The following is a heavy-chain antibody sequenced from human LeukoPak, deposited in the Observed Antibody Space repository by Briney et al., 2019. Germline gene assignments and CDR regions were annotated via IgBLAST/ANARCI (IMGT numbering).Heavy chain of an antibody. CDR1: GDSIGSHY. Sequence: SETLSLTCTVSGDSIGSHYWSWIRQPPGKGLEWIGYIFYVGSTNYNPSLKSRVTISVDTSKNQFSLKLNSVTAADTAVYYCARDYYNSRGEAFDIWGQGTMVTVSS. D-gene: IGHD2/OR15-2a*01. CDR3: ARDYYNSRGEAFDI. V-gene: IGHV4-59*11. CDR2: IFYVGST. J-gene: IGHJ3*02.